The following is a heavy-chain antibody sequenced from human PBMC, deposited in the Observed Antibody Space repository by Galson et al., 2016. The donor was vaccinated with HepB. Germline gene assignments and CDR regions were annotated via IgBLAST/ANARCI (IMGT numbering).Heavy chain of an antibody. D-gene: IGHD3-9*01. V-gene: IGHV3-53*01. CDR1: GFTVSSNY. CDR2: IYSGGST. Sequence: SLRLSCAASGFTVSSNYMSWVRQAPGKGLEWVSVIYSGGSTYYADSVKGRFTISRDNSKNTLYLQMNSLRAEDTAVYYCARAGISYYDILTHGMDVWGQGTTVTVSS. CDR3: ARAGISYYDILTHGMDV. J-gene: IGHJ6*02.